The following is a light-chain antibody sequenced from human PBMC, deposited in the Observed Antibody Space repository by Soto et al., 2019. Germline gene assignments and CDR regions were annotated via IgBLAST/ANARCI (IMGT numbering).Light chain of an antibody. CDR2: DAS. Sequence: EIVLTQSPATLSLSPGERATLSCRASQSVSSYLAWYQQKPGQAPRLLIYDASNRATSIPARFSGSGSGTDFTLTISSLGPEDFAVYYCQQRSNWPPIFTFGQGTRLEIK. V-gene: IGKV3-11*01. CDR3: QQRSNWPPIFT. J-gene: IGKJ5*01. CDR1: QSVSSY.